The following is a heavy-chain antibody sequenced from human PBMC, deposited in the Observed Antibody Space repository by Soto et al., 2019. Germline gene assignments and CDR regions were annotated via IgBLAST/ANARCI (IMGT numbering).Heavy chain of an antibody. CDR2: IWYDGSNK. D-gene: IGHD6-6*01. CDR1: GFTFSSYG. J-gene: IGHJ4*02. V-gene: IGHV3-33*01. Sequence: GESLKISCAASGFTFSSYGMHWVRQAPGKGLEWVAVIWYDGSNKYYADSVKGRFTISRDNSKNTLYLQMNSLRAEDTAVYYCARGDYSSSSYSVYWGQGTLVTVSS. CDR3: ARGDYSSSSYSVY.